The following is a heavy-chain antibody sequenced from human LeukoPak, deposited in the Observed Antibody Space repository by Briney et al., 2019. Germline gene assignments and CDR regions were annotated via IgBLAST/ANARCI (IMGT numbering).Heavy chain of an antibody. D-gene: IGHD4-17*01. CDR1: GFTFSSYA. J-gene: IGHJ6*02. V-gene: IGHV3-30*14. CDR2: ISYDGSNK. CDR3: ARDRGPGSVTRPGLYYYYYGMDV. Sequence: GRSLRLSCAASGFTFSSYAMHWVRQALGKGLEWVAVISYDGSNKYYADSVKGRFTISRDNSKNTLYLQMNSLRAEDTAVYYCARDRGPGSVTRPGLYYYYYGMDVWGQGTTVTVSS.